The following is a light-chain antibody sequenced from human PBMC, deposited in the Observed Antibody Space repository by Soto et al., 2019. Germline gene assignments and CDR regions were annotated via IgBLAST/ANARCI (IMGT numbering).Light chain of an antibody. Sequence: EIVLTQSPVTLSLSPGERATLSCRASQSVTSTYLAWYQQKPGQSPRLIIYGGSTRASGFPDRFSGGGSGTDFTPTLRRLEAGDSGVFFCHCQQFDSSRVYSFGQGTKLEI. V-gene: IGKV3-20*01. J-gene: IGKJ2*03. CDR2: GGS. CDR3: QQFDSSRVYS. CDR1: QSVTSTY.